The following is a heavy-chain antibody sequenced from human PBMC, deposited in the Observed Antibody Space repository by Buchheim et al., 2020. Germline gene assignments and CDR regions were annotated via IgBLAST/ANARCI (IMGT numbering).Heavy chain of an antibody. CDR3: AKGLFWSGYFGGFDY. CDR2: ISGGGGST. CDR1: GFTFSSYA. D-gene: IGHD3-3*01. V-gene: IGHV3-23*01. Sequence: EVQLLESGGGLLQPGGSLRLSCAASGFTFSSYAMTWVRQAPGKGLEWVSDISGGGGSTYYADSVKGRFTISRDNSKNTLYLQMNSLRAEDTAVYYCAKGLFWSGYFGGFDYWGQGTL. J-gene: IGHJ4*02.